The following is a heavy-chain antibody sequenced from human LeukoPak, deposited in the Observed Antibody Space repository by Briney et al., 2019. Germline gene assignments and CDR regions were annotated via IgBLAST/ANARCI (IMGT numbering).Heavy chain of an antibody. D-gene: IGHD4-11*01. CDR1: GGSITSSKW. Sequence: SETLSLTCAVSGGSITSSKWWTWVRQPPGKGLEWIGESYHSGSTNYNPSLKSRVTISVDTSKNQFSLRLSSVTAADTAMYFCARQLGSNYYEWFDPWGQGTLVTVSS. CDR2: SYHSGST. V-gene: IGHV4-4*02. J-gene: IGHJ5*02. CDR3: ARQLGSNYYEWFDP.